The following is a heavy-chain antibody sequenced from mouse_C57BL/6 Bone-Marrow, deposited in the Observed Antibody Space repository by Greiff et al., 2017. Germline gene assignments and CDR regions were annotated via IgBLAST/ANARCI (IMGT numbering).Heavy chain of an antibody. CDR2: ISSGGSYT. Sequence: EVQGVESGGGLVKPGGSLKLSCAASGFTFSSYGMSWVRQTPDKRLEWVATISSGGSYTYYPDSVKGRFTISRDNAKNTLYLQMSRLKSEDTAMYYCARQGYYDGSVWYFGVWGTGTTVTVPS. V-gene: IGHV5-6*01. D-gene: IGHD1-1*01. J-gene: IGHJ1*03. CDR3: ARQGYYDGSVWYFGV. CDR1: GFTFSSYG.